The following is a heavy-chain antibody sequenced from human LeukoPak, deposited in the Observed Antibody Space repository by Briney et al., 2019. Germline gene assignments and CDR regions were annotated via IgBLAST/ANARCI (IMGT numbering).Heavy chain of an antibody. CDR2: ISSIRNYI. Sequence: GGSLRLSCAASKFTFSDYSMSWVRQAPGKGLEWVSSISSIRNYIYYADSVKGRFTISRDNAKNSLYLQMNSLRAEDTAVYYCARDYCSGVSCYYFDYWGQGTLVTVSS. CDR3: ARDYCSGVSCYYFDY. CDR1: KFTFSDYS. J-gene: IGHJ4*02. D-gene: IGHD2-15*01. V-gene: IGHV3-21*01.